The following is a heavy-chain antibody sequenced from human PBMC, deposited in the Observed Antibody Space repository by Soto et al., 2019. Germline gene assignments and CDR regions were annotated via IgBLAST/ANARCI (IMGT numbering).Heavy chain of an antibody. CDR1: GFTFSTYA. J-gene: IGHJ6*02. Sequence: GGSLRLSCSASGFTFSTYAMHWVRQAPGKGLEYVSGIGGDGRSTNYADSVKGRLTISRDNSKTSLYLQMSGLRPEDTAVYFCVKDHGDCTQYYYYYGLDVWGQGTTVTVS. V-gene: IGHV3-64D*06. CDR2: IGGDGRST. CDR3: VKDHGDCTQYYYYYGLDV. D-gene: IGHD2-21*02.